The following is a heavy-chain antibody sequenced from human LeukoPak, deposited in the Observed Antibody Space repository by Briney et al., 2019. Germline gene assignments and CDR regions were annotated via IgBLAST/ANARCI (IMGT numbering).Heavy chain of an antibody. CDR3: ARKVDVGYYGMDV. V-gene: IGHV1-18*01. D-gene: IGHD2-2*01. CDR1: AYTFSTSG. Sequence: ASVKVSCKASAYTFSTSGMSWVRQAPGPGLEWMGWISAYNGKTNYAQKLQGRVTMTTDTSTTTAYMELRSLRTDDRAVYYCARKVDVGYYGMDVWGQGTTVIVSS. CDR2: ISAYNGKT. J-gene: IGHJ6*01.